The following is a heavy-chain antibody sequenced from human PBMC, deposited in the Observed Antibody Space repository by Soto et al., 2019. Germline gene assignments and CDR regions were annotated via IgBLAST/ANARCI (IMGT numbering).Heavy chain of an antibody. V-gene: IGHV1-69*01. CDR2: IIPIFGTA. Sequence: QVQLVQSGAEVKKPGSSVKVSCKASGGTFSSYAISWVRQAPGQGLEWMGGIIPIFGTANYAQKFQGRVTITADESTRTAYMELSSLRSEDTAVYYCARSRITMVRVVITKDYYYGMDVWGQGTTVTVSS. CDR3: ARSRITMVRVVITKDYYYGMDV. CDR1: GGTFSSYA. D-gene: IGHD3-10*01. J-gene: IGHJ6*02.